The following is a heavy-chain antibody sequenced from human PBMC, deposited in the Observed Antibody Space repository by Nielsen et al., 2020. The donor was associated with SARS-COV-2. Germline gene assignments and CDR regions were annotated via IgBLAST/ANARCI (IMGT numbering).Heavy chain of an antibody. J-gene: IGHJ3*02. D-gene: IGHD6-19*01. CDR3: ARGEGWLAPDAFDI. Sequence: KISCKASGGTFSSYAISWVRQAPGQGLEWMGGIIPIFGTANYAQKFQGRVTITADESTSTAYMELSSLRSEDTAVYYCARGEGWLAPDAFDIWGQGTMVTVSS. CDR1: GGTFSSYA. CDR2: IIPIFGTA. V-gene: IGHV1-69*01.